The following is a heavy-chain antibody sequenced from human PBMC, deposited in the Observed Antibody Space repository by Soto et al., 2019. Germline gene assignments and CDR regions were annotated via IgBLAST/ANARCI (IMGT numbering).Heavy chain of an antibody. CDR3: VRDSYFNNYYYGMDV. D-gene: IGHD2-2*01. J-gene: IGHJ6*02. CDR2: INPDGSST. V-gene: IGHV3-74*01. Sequence: GGSLRLSCAASGFTFSKYWMHWFRQAPGKGLVWVSRINPDGSSTSYADSVKGRFTFSRDNAKNTLYLQMNSLRAEDTAVYFCVRDSYFNNYYYGMDVWGQGTPVTVSS. CDR1: GFTFSKYW.